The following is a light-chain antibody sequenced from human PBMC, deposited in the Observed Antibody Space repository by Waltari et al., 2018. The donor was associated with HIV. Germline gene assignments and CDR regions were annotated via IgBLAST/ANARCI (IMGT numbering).Light chain of an antibody. Sequence: QSALTQPRSVSGSPGQSVTISCTGTSSDVGGYNYVSWYQQHPGKAPKLMIYDVTTRPSGVPDRLSGSKSGNTASLTISGLQAEDEADYFCCSYAGGYTLVFGGGTKLTVL. CDR1: SSDVGGYNY. CDR3: CSYAGGYTLV. V-gene: IGLV2-11*01. CDR2: DVT. J-gene: IGLJ3*02.